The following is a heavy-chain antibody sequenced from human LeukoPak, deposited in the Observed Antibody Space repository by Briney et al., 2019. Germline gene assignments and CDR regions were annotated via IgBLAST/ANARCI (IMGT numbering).Heavy chain of an antibody. CDR2: INAGNGNT. CDR1: GYTFTSYA. D-gene: IGHD4-17*01. V-gene: IGHV1-3*03. Sequence: GASVKVSCKASGYTFTSYAMHWVRQAPGQRLEWMGWINAGNGNTKYSQEFQGRVTITRDTSASTAYMELSSLRSEDMAVYYCARDSGWVTTEPIFDYWGQGTLVTVSS. J-gene: IGHJ4*02. CDR3: ARDSGWVTTEPIFDY.